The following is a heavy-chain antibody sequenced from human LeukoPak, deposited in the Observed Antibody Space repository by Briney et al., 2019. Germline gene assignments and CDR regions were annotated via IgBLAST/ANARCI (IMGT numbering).Heavy chain of an antibody. Sequence: GGSLRLSCAASGFTFSSHSMNWVRQAPGKGLEWVSSISSSTTYIYYADSVKGRFTISRDNAKNSLNLQMNSLRAEDTAVYYCARDGNIAACDYWGQGILVTVSS. V-gene: IGHV3-21*01. J-gene: IGHJ4*02. CDR1: GFTFSSHS. CDR2: ISSSTTYI. CDR3: ARDGNIAACDY. D-gene: IGHD6-25*01.